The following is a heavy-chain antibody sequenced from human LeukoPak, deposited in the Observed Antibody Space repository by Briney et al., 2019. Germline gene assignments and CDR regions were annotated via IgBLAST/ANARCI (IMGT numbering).Heavy chain of an antibody. Sequence: GGSLRLSCAASGFTFSSYSMNWVRQAPGKGLEWVSSISSSSSYIYYADSVKGRFTISRDNSKNTLYLQMNSLRAEDTAVYYCARRRDSGSLQHFDYWGQGTLVTVSS. J-gene: IGHJ4*02. V-gene: IGHV3-21*04. CDR3: ARRRDSGSLQHFDY. CDR1: GFTFSSYS. CDR2: ISSSSSYI. D-gene: IGHD1-26*01.